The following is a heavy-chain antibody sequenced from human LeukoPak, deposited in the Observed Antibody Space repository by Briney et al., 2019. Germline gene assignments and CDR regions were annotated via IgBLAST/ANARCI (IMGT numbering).Heavy chain of an antibody. J-gene: IGHJ4*02. CDR3: ARSNRYFDY. CDR1: GFTFSSYS. CDR2: ISSSSSTI. V-gene: IGHV3-48*01. Sequence: GGSLRLSCAASGFTFSSYSMNWVRQAPGKGLEWVSYISSSSSTIYYADSVKGRFTISRDNAKNSLYLQMNSLRAEDTAVYYCARSNRYFDYWGQGTLVTVSS. D-gene: IGHD1-14*01.